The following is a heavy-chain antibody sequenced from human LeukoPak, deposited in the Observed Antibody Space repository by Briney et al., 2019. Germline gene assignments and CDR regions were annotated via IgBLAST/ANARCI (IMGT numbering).Heavy chain of an antibody. V-gene: IGHV4-30-4*08. D-gene: IGHD3-9*01. J-gene: IGHJ3*02. CDR1: GGSISSGDYY. CDR3: ARGRNVLRYNYAFDI. Sequence: SQTLSLTCTVSGGSISSGDYYRSWIRQPPGKGLEWIGEINHSGSTNYNPSLKSRVTISVDTSKNQFSLKLSSVTAADTAVYYCARGRNVLRYNYAFDIWGQGTMVTVSS. CDR2: INHSGST.